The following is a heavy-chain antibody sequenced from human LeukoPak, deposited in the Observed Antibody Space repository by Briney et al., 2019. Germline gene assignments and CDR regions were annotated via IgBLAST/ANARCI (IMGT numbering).Heavy chain of an antibody. J-gene: IGHJ5*02. V-gene: IGHV4-31*03. CDR1: GGSISSGGYY. CDR2: IYYSGST. Sequence: SETLSLTCTVSGGSISSGGYYWSWIRQHPGKGLEWIGYIYYSGSTYYNPSLKSRVTISVDTSKNQFSLKLSSVTAADTAVYYCARENYGDYWTNWFDPWGQGTLVTVSS. CDR3: ARENYGDYWTNWFDP. D-gene: IGHD4-17*01.